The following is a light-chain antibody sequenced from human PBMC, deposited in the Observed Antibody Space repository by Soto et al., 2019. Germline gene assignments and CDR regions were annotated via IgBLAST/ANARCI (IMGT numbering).Light chain of an antibody. CDR2: IAS. V-gene: IGKV1-39*01. Sequence: DIHMTQSPSSLSASVGDRVTITCRASQSISNYLNWYQQKPGKAPNLLIYIASNLHSGVPSRFSGSGSGTDFTLTISSLQPEDFAIYYCQQYHNWPAFGQGTKVEIK. CDR3: QQYHNWPA. CDR1: QSISNY. J-gene: IGKJ1*01.